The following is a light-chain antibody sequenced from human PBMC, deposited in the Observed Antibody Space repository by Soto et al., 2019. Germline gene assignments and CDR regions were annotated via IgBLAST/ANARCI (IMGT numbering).Light chain of an antibody. CDR3: GADHGSGSNFVSV. CDR2: VGTGGIVG. J-gene: IGLJ2*01. Sequence: QPVLTQPPSASSSLGASVTLTCTLSSGYSNYKVDWYQQRPGKGPRFVMRVGTGGIVGSKGDGIPDRFSVLGSGLNRYLTIKNIQEEDESDYHYGADHGSGSNFVSVFGGGTKVTVL. CDR1: SGYSNYK. V-gene: IGLV9-49*01.